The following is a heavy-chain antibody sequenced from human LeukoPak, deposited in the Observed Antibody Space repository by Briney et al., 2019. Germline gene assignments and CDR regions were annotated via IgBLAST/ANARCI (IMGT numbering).Heavy chain of an antibody. CDR3: ARGFGAGNYYYGWFDP. CDR1: GASISSGDYH. J-gene: IGHJ5*02. D-gene: IGHD3-10*01. CDR2: IHDSGST. V-gene: IGHV4-30-4*01. Sequence: SETLSLTCTVSGASISSGDYHWNWIRQPPGKGLEWIGFIHDSGSTYYNPPLKSRVSISRDMSKNQLSLMLSSVTAADTAVYYCARGFGAGNYYYGWFDPWGQGTLVSVSS.